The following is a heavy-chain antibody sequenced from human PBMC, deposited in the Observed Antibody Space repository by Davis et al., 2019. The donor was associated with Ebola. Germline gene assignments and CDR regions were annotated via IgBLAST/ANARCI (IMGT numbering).Heavy chain of an antibody. J-gene: IGHJ4*02. V-gene: IGHV3-7*03. CDR1: GLTFSNYW. CDR3: ARRGGTMNY. D-gene: IGHD2-15*01. Sequence: GESLKISCAASGLTFSNYWMSWVRQAPGKGLEGVANIKQDGSEKYYVDSVKGRFTISRDNAKNSLYLQMNSLRAEDTAVYYCARRGGTMNYWGQGTLVTVSS. CDR2: IKQDGSEK.